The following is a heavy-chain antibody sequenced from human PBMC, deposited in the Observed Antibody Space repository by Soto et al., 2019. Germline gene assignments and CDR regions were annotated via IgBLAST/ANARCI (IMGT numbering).Heavy chain of an antibody. CDR2: IIPIFGTA. J-gene: IGHJ4*02. Sequence: GASVKVSCKASGGTFSSYAISWVRQAPGQGLEWMGGIIPIFGTANYAQKFQGRVTITTDESTSTAYMELSSLRSEDTAVYYCAIVGSFASGYFDYWGQGTLVTVSS. CDR1: GGTFSSYA. D-gene: IGHD2-15*01. CDR3: AIVGSFASGYFDY. V-gene: IGHV1-69*05.